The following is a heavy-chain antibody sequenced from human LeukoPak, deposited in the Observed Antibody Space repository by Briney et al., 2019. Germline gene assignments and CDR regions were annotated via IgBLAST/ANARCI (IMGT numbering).Heavy chain of an antibody. CDR3: AKSREWLPTGDAFDI. Sequence: GGSLRLSCAASGFTVSSYSMNWVRQAPGKGLEWVAFIRYDGSNKYYADSVKGRFTISRDNSKNTLYLQMNSLRAEDTAVYYCAKSREWLPTGDAFDIWGQGTMVTVSS. D-gene: IGHD3-3*01. J-gene: IGHJ3*02. CDR2: IRYDGSNK. V-gene: IGHV3-30*02. CDR1: GFTVSSYS.